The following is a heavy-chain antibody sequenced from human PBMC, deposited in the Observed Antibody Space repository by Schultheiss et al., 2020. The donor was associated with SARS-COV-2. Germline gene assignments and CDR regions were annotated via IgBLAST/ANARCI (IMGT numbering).Heavy chain of an antibody. Sequence: ASVKVSCKASGGTFSSNAISWVRQAPGQGLEWMGIINPSGGSTSYAQKFQGRVTMTRDTSTSTVYMELSSLRSEDTAVYYCARDGGSGGSGWYGWFDPWGQGTLVTVSS. D-gene: IGHD6-19*01. CDR3: ARDGGSGGSGWYGWFDP. J-gene: IGHJ5*02. CDR1: GGTFSSNA. CDR2: INPSGGST. V-gene: IGHV1-46*01.